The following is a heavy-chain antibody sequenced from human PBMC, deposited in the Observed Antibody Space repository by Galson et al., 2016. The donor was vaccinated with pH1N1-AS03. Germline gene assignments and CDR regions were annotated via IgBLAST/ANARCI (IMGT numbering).Heavy chain of an antibody. J-gene: IGHJ4*02. CDR3: AKSRSDFADHLES. Sequence: SLRLSCAASGFTFRDFGMHWVRQTPGEGLEWVAFIRFDGSHKYYADSVKGRFTISRDNSKNALILQMSSLRRQDTALYYCAKSRSDFADHLESWGQGARVTVSS. CDR2: IRFDGSHK. CDR1: GFTFRDFG. V-gene: IGHV3-30*02. D-gene: IGHD4-17*01.